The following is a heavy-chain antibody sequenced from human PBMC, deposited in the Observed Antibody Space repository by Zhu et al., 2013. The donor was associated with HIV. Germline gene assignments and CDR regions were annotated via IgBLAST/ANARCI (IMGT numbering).Heavy chain of an antibody. V-gene: IGHV1-18*01. CDR1: GYTFTSYG. CDR3: ARRANDNLTGYWVYGMDV. J-gene: IGHJ6*02. Sequence: QVQLVQSGAEVKKPGASVKVSCKASGYTFTSYGISWVRQAPGQGLEWMGWISDYNGNRNYAQKFQDRLTMITDISTSTAYMELRSLRSDDTSVYYCARRANDNLTGYWVYGMDVWGQGTTVTVSS. D-gene: IGHD3-9*01. CDR2: ISDYNGNR.